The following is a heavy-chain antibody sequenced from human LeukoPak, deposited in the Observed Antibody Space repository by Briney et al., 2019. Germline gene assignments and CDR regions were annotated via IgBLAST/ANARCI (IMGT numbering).Heavy chain of an antibody. Sequence: GGSLRLSCAASEFTFSNFAMSWGRQAPGKGLEWVSTISGSGDNTYYADSVKGRCTISRDNSKNTLSLQMNTLRAEDTAVYYCAKDLLQTFFFDSSGYYSDAFGMWGQGTMVTVSP. CDR3: AKDLLQTFFFDSSGYYSDAFGM. D-gene: IGHD3-22*01. V-gene: IGHV3-23*01. CDR1: EFTFSNFA. J-gene: IGHJ3*02. CDR2: ISGSGDNT.